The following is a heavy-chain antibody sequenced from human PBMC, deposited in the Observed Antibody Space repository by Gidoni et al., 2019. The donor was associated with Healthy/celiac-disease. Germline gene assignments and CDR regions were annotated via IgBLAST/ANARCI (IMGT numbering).Heavy chain of an antibody. CDR3: AGAGYDSSGYYPFDY. CDR2: ISSSSSYI. J-gene: IGHJ4*02. D-gene: IGHD3-22*01. Sequence: EVQLVEAGGGLVKPGGSLRCSCAAPGFTFSSYRMNWVRQAPGKGLGWVSSISSSSSYIYYADSVKGRFTISRDNAKNSLYLQMNSLRAEDTAVYYCAGAGYDSSGYYPFDYWGQGTLVTVSS. V-gene: IGHV3-21*01. CDR1: GFTFSSYR.